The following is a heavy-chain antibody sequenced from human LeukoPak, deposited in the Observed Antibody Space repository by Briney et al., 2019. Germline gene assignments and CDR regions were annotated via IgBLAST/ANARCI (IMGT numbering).Heavy chain of an antibody. CDR3: AKYAYNWNAPDGFDM. CDR1: RFSFSDYD. V-gene: IGHV3-30*18. CDR2: ISSDGSRK. D-gene: IGHD1-1*01. J-gene: IGHJ3*02. Sequence: GGSLRLSCRASRFSFSDYDMHWVRQAPGKGLEWVAVISSDGSRKHYGDSVKGRFTISRDNSESTLFLQMNSLRTDDTSVCFCAKYAYNWNAPDGFDMWGQGTMVIVSS.